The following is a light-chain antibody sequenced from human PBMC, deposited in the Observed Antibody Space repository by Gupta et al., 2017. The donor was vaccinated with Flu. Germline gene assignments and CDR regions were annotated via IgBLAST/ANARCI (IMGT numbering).Light chain of an antibody. CDR2: GAS. Sequence: TLSLSPGERATLSCRASQSVSSSYLAWYQQKPGQAPRLLIYGASSRATGIPDRFSGSGSGTDFTLTISRLEPEDFAVYYCQQYGSSPAGTFGQGTKVEIK. J-gene: IGKJ1*01. CDR1: QSVSSSY. CDR3: QQYGSSPAGT. V-gene: IGKV3-20*01.